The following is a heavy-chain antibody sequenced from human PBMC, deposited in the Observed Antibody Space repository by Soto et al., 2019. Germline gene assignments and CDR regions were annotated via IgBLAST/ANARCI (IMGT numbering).Heavy chain of an antibody. CDR1: GYRFTSYW. Sequence: GESLKISCRTSGYRFTSYWIAWVRQMPGKGLEWMGIIFPSDSDTRYSPSFQGQVTISADRSTSTVFLQWASLKASDTAVYFCARKDKSGYFNWFDPWGQGTLVTVSS. CDR2: IFPSDSDT. V-gene: IGHV5-51*01. J-gene: IGHJ5*02. D-gene: IGHD3-22*01. CDR3: ARKDKSGYFNWFDP.